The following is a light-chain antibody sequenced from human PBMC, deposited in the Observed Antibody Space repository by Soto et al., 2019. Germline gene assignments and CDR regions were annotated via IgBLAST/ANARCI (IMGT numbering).Light chain of an antibody. CDR2: GVT. CDR1: SSDIGAYNY. CDR3: SSFAGINNYV. J-gene: IGLJ1*01. V-gene: IGLV2-14*01. Sequence: QSVLTQPASVSGSPGQSITISCTGTSSDIGAYNYVSWYQQYPGKAPKLMIYGVTNRPSGVSNRFSGSKSGNTASLTVSGLQAEDEADYYCSSFAGINNYVFGPGTKLTVL.